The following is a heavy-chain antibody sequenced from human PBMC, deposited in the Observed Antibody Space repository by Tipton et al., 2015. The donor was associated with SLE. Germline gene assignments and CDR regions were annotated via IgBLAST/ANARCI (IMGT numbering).Heavy chain of an antibody. CDR2: IYYSGST. J-gene: IGHJ4*02. D-gene: IGHD7-27*01. V-gene: IGHV4-31*03. Sequence: TLSLTCTVSGGSISSGGYYWSWIRQHPGKGLEWIGYIYYSGSTYYNPSLKSRVTISADTSKNQISLKLNSVTAADTAVYYCARDRGTGADYWGQGTLVTVSS. CDR3: ARDRGTGADY. CDR1: GGSISSGGYY.